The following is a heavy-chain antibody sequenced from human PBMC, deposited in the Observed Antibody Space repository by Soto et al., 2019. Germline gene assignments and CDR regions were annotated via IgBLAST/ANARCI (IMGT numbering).Heavy chain of an antibody. CDR2: IIPIFGTA. CDR1: GGTFSSYA. V-gene: IGHV1-69*13. Sequence: SVKVSCKASGGTFSSYAISWVRQAPGQGLEWMGGIIPIFGTANYAQKFQGRVTITADESTSTAYMELSSLRSEDTAVYYCASSLAYCGGDCYFDYWGQGTLVTVSS. J-gene: IGHJ4*02. CDR3: ASSLAYCGGDCYFDY. D-gene: IGHD2-21*02.